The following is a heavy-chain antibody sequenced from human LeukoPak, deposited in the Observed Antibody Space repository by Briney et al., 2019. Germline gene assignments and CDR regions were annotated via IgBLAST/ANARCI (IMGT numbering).Heavy chain of an antibody. D-gene: IGHD3-10*01. V-gene: IGHV2-5*02. CDR1: GFSVSTRGVG. J-gene: IGHJ4*02. Sequence: SGPTLVNPTETLTLTCTFSGFSVSTRGVGVGWIRQPPGMTQEWLALIYWDDDKRYSPSLKSRLSITKDTSKNQVVLTMTNMDPVDTATYSCARRPQYGSASVLTFDYWGQGTLVTVSS. CDR3: ARRPQYGSASVLTFDY. CDR2: IYWDDDK.